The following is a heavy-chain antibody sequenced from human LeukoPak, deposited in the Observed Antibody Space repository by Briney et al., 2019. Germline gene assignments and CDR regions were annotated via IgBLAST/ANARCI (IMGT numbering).Heavy chain of an antibody. CDR1: GFTVSSNY. CDR2: IYSGGST. V-gene: IGHV3-53*01. J-gene: IGHJ4*02. CDR3: ARGIQLWGAFDY. Sequence: GGSLRLYCAASGFTVSSNYMSWVRQAPGKGLEWVSVIYSGGSTYYADSVKGRFTISRDNSKNTLYLQMNSLRAEDTAVYYCARGIQLWGAFDYWGQGTLVTVSS. D-gene: IGHD5-18*01.